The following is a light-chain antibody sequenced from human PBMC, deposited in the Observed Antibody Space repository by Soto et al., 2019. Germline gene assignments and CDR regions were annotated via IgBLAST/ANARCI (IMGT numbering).Light chain of an antibody. V-gene: IGLV2-14*01. CDR1: RSDVGGYNY. Sequence: QSALTQPASVSGSPGQSIAISCTGSRSDVGGYNYVSWYQQHSGKAPKLMIYDVINRPSGVSNRFSGSKSGNTASLTISGLQAEDEAEYYCSSYTSSSTVIFGGGTKLTVL. CDR3: SSYTSSSTVI. J-gene: IGLJ2*01. CDR2: DVI.